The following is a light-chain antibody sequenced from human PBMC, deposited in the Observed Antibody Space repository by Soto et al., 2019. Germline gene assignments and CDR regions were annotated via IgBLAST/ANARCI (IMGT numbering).Light chain of an antibody. CDR2: KGT. V-gene: IGLV2-23*01. Sequence: QSALAQPASVSGSPGQSVTISCTGPSSDVGAYNSVSWYQQHPDKAPQLMIYKGTQRPSGVSNRFSGSTSGNAASLTISGLQAGDEADYFCCASAPESTYVVGTGTKVTVL. J-gene: IGLJ1*01. CDR1: SSDVGAYNS. CDR3: CASAPESTYV.